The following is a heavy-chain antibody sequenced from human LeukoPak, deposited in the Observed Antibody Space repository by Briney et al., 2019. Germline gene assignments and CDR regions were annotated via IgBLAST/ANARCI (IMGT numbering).Heavy chain of an antibody. CDR2: INHSGST. CDR1: GGSFSDYY. J-gene: IGHJ4*02. CDR3: ARGGGSSWYVDY. D-gene: IGHD6-13*01. Sequence: SETLSLTCAVYGGSFSDYYWSWLRQPPGKGLEWLGEINHSGSTDCSPSLKSRVTISVDTSKNQFSLKLSSVTAADTAVYYCARGGGSSWYVDYWGQGTLVTVSS. V-gene: IGHV4-34*01.